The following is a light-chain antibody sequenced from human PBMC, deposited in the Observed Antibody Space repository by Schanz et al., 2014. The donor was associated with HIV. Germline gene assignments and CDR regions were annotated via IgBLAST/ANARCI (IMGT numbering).Light chain of an antibody. CDR2: GAS. Sequence: EVVLTQSPGTLSLSPGERATLSCRASQTVSNTFLAWYQQKLGQAPRLLIYGASSRAAGIPDRFSGSGSGSAFTLIISRLEPADIAVYYCQQYGGSPTFGQGTKVEIK. CDR1: QTVSNTF. CDR3: QQYGGSPT. J-gene: IGKJ1*01. V-gene: IGKV3-20*01.